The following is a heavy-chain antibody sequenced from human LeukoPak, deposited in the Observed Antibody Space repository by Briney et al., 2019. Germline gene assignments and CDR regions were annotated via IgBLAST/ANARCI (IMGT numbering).Heavy chain of an antibody. J-gene: IGHJ5*02. V-gene: IGHV3-15*07. Sequence: GGSLRLSCAASGFTFSNYVMNWVRQAPGKGLEWVGRIRSNSDGGAIDYAAPVKGRFALSRDDSKNTLYLQMNSLQTEDTAMYYCATDFYDSTWGQGTLVTVSS. CDR3: ATDFYDST. CDR1: GFTFSNYV. CDR2: IRSNSDGGAI. D-gene: IGHD2/OR15-2a*01.